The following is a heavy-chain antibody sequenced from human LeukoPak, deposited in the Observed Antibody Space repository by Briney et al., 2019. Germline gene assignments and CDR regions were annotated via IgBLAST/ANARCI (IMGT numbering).Heavy chain of an antibody. D-gene: IGHD3-22*01. V-gene: IGHV3-15*01. CDR1: GFTFSNAW. CDR2: IKSKTAGGTT. J-gene: IGHJ4*02. Sequence: GGSLRLSCAASGFTFSNAWMSWVRQAPGKGLEWVVRIKSKTAGGTTDYAAPVKGRFTISRDDSKNTLYLQMNSLKTEDTAVYYCTTVSTYYYDSSGFFDYWGQGTLVTVSS. CDR3: TTVSTYYYDSSGFFDY.